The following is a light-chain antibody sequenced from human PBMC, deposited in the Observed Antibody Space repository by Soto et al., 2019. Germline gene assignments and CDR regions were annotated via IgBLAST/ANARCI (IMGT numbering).Light chain of an antibody. CDR2: DND. Sequence: QSVLTQPPSVSAAPGQRVTISCSGRRSNIGNNFVSWYQVLPGTAPKLLIHDNDKRPSGVPDRFSGSKSVTSATLDIAGLQTGDEADFYCGAWDSGLNVFVFGSGTKVTVL. CDR1: RSNIGNNF. CDR3: GAWDSGLNVFV. J-gene: IGLJ1*01. V-gene: IGLV1-51*01.